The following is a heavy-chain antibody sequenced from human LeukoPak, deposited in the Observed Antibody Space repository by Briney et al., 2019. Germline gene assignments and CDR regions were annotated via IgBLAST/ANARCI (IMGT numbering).Heavy chain of an antibody. CDR2: IYSSGST. CDR3: ARHYSSGWYTFDY. Sequence: PSETLSLTCTVYGGSISSYYWSWIRQPPGKGLEWIGYIYSSGSTNYNPSLKSRVTISVDTSKNQFSLKLSSVTAADTAVYYCARHYSSGWYTFDYWGQGTLVTVSS. V-gene: IGHV4-59*08. J-gene: IGHJ4*02. D-gene: IGHD6-19*01. CDR1: GGSISSYY.